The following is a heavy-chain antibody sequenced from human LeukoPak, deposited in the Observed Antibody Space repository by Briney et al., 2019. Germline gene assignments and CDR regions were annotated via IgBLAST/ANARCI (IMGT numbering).Heavy chain of an antibody. CDR2: FDHEHGTT. CDR1: EYTLTQLS. J-gene: IGHJ4*02. V-gene: IGHV1-24*01. D-gene: IGHD6-19*01. CDR3: TSPPSLSSGWFFRY. Sequence: LWASVKVSCKVSEYTLTQLSMHWVRQTPRKGLEWMGGFDHEHGTTIYAQKFQGRVTMTEDTSTDTGYLELSSLTSEDTAVYYCTSPPSLSSGWFFRYWGQGTLVTVSS.